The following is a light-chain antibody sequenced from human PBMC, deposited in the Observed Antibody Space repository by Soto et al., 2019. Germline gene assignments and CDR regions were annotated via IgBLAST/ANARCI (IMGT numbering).Light chain of an antibody. J-gene: IGKJ1*01. CDR3: PQRSNWPAT. CDR2: DAS. Sequence: EILLTQSPATLSLSPGERATLSCRASQSVSSYLAWYQQKPGQAPRLLIYDASNRATGIPARFSGSGSGTDFTLTISSLEPEDFAVYYCPQRSNWPATFGQGTKVDIK. CDR1: QSVSSY. V-gene: IGKV3-11*01.